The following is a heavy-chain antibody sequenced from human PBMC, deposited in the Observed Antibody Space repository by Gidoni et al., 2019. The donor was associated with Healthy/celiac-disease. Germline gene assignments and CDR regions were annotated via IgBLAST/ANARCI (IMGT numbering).Heavy chain of an antibody. CDR2: IDPSDSYT. D-gene: IGHD6-13*01. CDR1: GYSSTSYW. CDR3: ASFEGAAGGIWDY. J-gene: IGHJ4*02. V-gene: IGHV5-10-1*03. Sequence: EVQLVQSGAAVKTPGESLRISCKGSGYSSTSYWISWVRQMPGKGLEWMGRIDPSDSYTNYSPSFQGHVTISADKSISTAYLQWSSLKASDTAMYYCASFEGAAGGIWDYWGQGTLVTVSS.